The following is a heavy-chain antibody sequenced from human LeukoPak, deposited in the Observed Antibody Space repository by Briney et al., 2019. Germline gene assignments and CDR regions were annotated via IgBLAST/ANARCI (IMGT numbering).Heavy chain of an antibody. J-gene: IGHJ6*03. CDR1: GYTFTSYG. D-gene: IGHD2-21*02. V-gene: IGHV1-18*01. CDR2: ISGYNGNT. Sequence: ASVKVSCKASGYTFTSYGISWVRQAPGQGLEWMGWISGYNGNTNYAQEKLQGRVTMTTDTSTSTAYMELSRLRSEDTAVYYCARSLLPPSYYYYYYYMDVWGKGTTVTVSS. CDR3: ARSLLPPSYYYYYYYMDV.